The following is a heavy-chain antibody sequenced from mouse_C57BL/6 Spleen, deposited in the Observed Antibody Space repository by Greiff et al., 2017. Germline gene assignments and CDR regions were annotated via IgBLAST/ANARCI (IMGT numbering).Heavy chain of an antibody. CDR1: GYTFTSYW. CDR3: ARECYGNSSSWVCD. V-gene: IGHV1-72*01. D-gene: IGHD1-1*01. J-gene: IGHJ3*01. Sequence: QVQLKQPGAELVKPGASVKLSCKASGYTFTSYWMHWVKQRPGRGLEWIGRIDPNSGGTKYNEKFKSKATLTVDKPSSTAYMQLSSLTSEDSAVYYCARECYGNSSSWVCDWGQGALVTV. CDR2: IDPNSGGT.